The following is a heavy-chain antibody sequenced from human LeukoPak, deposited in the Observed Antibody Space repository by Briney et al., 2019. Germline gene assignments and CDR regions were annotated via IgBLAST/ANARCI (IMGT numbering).Heavy chain of an antibody. CDR1: GVTFDDYG. Sequence: GGSLRLSCAASGVTFDDYGMSWVRQAPGKGLEWVSGINWNVGSTGYADSVKGRFTISRDNAKNSLYLQMKSLRTEDTALYYCARVKTELGDNYYFDYWGQGTLVTVSS. D-gene: IGHD7-27*01. CDR2: INWNVGST. V-gene: IGHV3-20*04. J-gene: IGHJ4*02. CDR3: ARVKTELGDNYYFDY.